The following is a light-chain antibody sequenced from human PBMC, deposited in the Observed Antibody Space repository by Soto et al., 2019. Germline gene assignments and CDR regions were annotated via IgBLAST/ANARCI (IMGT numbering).Light chain of an antibody. J-gene: IGKJ5*01. CDR2: ATS. V-gene: IGKV3-20*01. CDR3: QQYGSSPPIT. Sequence: EIVLTQSRGALSLSPGERATLSCRASQSVSSGYLAWYQQKPGQAPRLLIFATSRRATGIPDRFSGSGSGTDFTLTISRLEPEDVAVYYCQQYGSSPPITFGQGTRLEIK. CDR1: QSVSSGY.